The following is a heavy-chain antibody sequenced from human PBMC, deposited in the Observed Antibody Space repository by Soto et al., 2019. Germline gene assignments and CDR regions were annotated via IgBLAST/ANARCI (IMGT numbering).Heavy chain of an antibody. V-gene: IGHV1-8*01. D-gene: IGHD2-21*02. CDR1: GYTFTSYD. J-gene: IGHJ4*01. Sequence: SSVKVSCKTSGYTFTSYDVNWVRQATGQGLEWMGWMNPNSGNTGYAQKFQGRVTMTTNTSISTAYMELSGLRSDDTAIYYCATASCRGYPCDTLCYSLYYW. CDR3: ATASCRGYPCDTLCYSLYY. CDR2: MNPNSGNT.